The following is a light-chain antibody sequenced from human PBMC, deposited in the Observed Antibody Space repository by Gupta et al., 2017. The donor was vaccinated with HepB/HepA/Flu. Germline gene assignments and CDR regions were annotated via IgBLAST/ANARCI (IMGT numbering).Light chain of an antibody. Sequence: EIVLTQSPATLSLSPGERATLSCRASQSVSSSLAWYQQKPGQAPRLLIYDASDRATGIPARFSGSGSGTDLTLTISSLEPEDFAIYYCQQTNSWPLITFGQGTRLEIE. V-gene: IGKV3-11*01. CDR1: QSVSSS. J-gene: IGKJ5*01. CDR3: QQTNSWPLIT. CDR2: DAS.